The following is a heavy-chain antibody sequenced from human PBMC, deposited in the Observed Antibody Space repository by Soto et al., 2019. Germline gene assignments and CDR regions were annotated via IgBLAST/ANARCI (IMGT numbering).Heavy chain of an antibody. Sequence: EVQLVESGGGLVQPGRSLRLSCAASGFSFIDYAMHWVRQAPGKGLEWVSGISSNRGSIAYADTVKGRFTISRDNVKNSLYLELNSLRAEDTAVYYCAKEIGRFLTGDSFDIWGQGTMVTVSS. D-gene: IGHD3-3*01. CDR3: AKEIGRFLTGDSFDI. CDR2: ISSNRGSI. J-gene: IGHJ3*02. V-gene: IGHV3-9*01. CDR1: GFSFIDYA.